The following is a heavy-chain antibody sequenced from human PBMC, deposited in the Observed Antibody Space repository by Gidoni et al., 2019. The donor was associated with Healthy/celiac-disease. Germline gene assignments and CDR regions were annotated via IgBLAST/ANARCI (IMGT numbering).Heavy chain of an antibody. CDR3: ARSPRGDSSGWYRRWFDP. V-gene: IGHV3-11*01. Sequence: DSVKGRFTISRDNAKNSLYLQMNSLRAEDTAVYYCARSPRGDSSGWYRRWFDPWGQGTLVTVSS. J-gene: IGHJ5*02. D-gene: IGHD6-19*01.